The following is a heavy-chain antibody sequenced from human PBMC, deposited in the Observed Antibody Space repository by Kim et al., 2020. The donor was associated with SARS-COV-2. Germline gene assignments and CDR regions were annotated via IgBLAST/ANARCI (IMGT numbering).Heavy chain of an antibody. V-gene: IGHV1-58*02. CDR1: GFTFTSSA. J-gene: IGHJ6*02. CDR2: IVVGSGNT. D-gene: IGHD1-26*01. CDR3: AAEWAVVGATHRGIDGMDV. Sequence: SVKVSCKASGFTFTSSAMQWVRQARGQRLEWIGWIVVGSGNTNYAQKFQERVTITRDMSTSTAYMELSSLRSEDTAVYYCAAEWAVVGATHRGIDGMDVWGQGTTVTVSS.